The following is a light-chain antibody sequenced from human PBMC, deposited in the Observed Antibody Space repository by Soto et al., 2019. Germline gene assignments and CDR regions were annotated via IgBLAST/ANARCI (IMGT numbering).Light chain of an antibody. J-gene: IGKJ4*01. Sequence: EIVMTQSPATMSVSPGERATLSCRASQSVSSSLALYQQKTGQAPRLLIYHASTGATSIPARFSGSGSGTDFSLTISSLQSEDFAVYYCLQYHHRPLTFGGGTKVDIK. CDR2: HAS. CDR1: QSVSSS. CDR3: LQYHHRPLT. V-gene: IGKV3-15*01.